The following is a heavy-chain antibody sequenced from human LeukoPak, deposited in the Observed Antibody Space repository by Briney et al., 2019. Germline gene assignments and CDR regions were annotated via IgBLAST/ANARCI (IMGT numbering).Heavy chain of an antibody. CDR1: GFTFDDYT. D-gene: IGHD6-13*01. V-gene: IGHV3-43*01. Sequence: GGSLRLSCAASGFTFDDYTMHWVRQAPGKSLEWVSLITWDGNYAYYANSVKGRFTISRDNNKNSLYLQMNNLTTEDTAFYYCAKDIYIAAAGSRSYFQHWGQGTLVTVSS. CDR2: ITWDGNYA. J-gene: IGHJ1*01. CDR3: AKDIYIAAAGSRSYFQH.